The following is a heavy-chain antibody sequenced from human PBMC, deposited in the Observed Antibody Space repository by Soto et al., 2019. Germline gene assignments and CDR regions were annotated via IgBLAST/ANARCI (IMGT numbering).Heavy chain of an antibody. J-gene: IGHJ6*04. D-gene: IGHD3-10*01. CDR1: GFTFDDFA. V-gene: IGHV3-9*01. Sequence: GGSLRLSCVASGFTFDDFAMHWVRQAPGKGLEWVSGLSWDSGNIGYADSVKGRFTISRDNAKNSLFLQMNSLRADDTALYYCAKGVNLDHGSGSSQWGKCTKVTVSS. CDR3: AKGVNLDHGSGSSQ. CDR2: LSWDSGNI.